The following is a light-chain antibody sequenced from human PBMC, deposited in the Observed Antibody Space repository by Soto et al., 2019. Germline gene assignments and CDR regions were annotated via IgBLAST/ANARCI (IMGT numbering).Light chain of an antibody. CDR1: QSVSSSY. V-gene: IGKV3-20*01. CDR3: QQYGSSGT. CDR2: GAS. J-gene: IGKJ1*01. Sequence: EIVLTQSPGTLSLSPGERATLSCRASQSVSSSYLAWYQQKPGQAPRLLIYGASSRATGIPDRFSGRGSGTDFTLNTSTLAPDDFPVYYCQQYGSSGTFGQGAKVEIK.